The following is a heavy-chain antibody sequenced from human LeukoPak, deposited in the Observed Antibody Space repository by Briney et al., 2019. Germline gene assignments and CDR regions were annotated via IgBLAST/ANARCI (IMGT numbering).Heavy chain of an antibody. J-gene: IGHJ4*02. CDR2: ISYDGSNK. V-gene: IGHV3-30*18. Sequence: GGSLRLSCAASGFSFSSYAMSWVRQAPGKGLEWVAVISYDGSNKYYADSVKGRFTISRDNSKNTLYLQMNSLRAEDTAVYYCAKAFGELPYYFDYWGQGTLVTVSS. CDR3: AKAFGELPYYFDY. D-gene: IGHD3-10*01. CDR1: GFSFSSYA.